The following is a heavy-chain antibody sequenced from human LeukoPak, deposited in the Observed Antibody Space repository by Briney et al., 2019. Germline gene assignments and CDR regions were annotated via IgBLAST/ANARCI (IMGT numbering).Heavy chain of an antibody. CDR3: LPYSGSRVLSSTSGE. V-gene: IGHV3-23*01. CDR2: ISLDGATT. Sequence: PGGSLRLSCAASGFTFSSYAMSWVRQAPGKGLEWVSGISLDGATTYYAGSVEGRFTISRDNSKNTLYLQMNSLRAEDTAVYYCLPYSGSRVLSSTSGEWGQGTLVTVSS. J-gene: IGHJ4*02. D-gene: IGHD1-26*01. CDR1: GFTFSSYA.